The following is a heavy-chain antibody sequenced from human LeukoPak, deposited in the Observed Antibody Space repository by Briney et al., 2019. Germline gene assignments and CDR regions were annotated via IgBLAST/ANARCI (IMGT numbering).Heavy chain of an antibody. D-gene: IGHD3-10*01. J-gene: IGHJ5*02. CDR2: ISAYNGNT. Sequence: ASVKVSCKASGYTFTSYGISWVRQGPGQGLEGMGWISAYNGNTNYAQKLQGRVTMTTDTSTSTAYMELRSLRSDDTAVYYCARRYYLIRFDPWGQGTLVTVSS. CDR3: ARRYYLIRFDP. CDR1: GYTFTSYG. V-gene: IGHV1-18*01.